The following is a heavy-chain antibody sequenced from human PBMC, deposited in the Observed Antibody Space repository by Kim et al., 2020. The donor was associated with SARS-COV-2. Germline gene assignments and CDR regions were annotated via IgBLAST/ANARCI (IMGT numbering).Heavy chain of an antibody. CDR1: GFTFSSYG. Sequence: GGSLRLSCAASGFTFSSYGMTWVRQAPGKGLEWVANIKQDGNKKYYVDSVKGRFTISRDNAKNSLYLQMNSLRAEDTAVYYCARDGDVYSSGKDAFDIWG. D-gene: IGHD6-19*01. V-gene: IGHV3-7*01. CDR3: ARDGDVYSSGKDAFDI. J-gene: IGHJ3*02. CDR2: IKQDGNKK.